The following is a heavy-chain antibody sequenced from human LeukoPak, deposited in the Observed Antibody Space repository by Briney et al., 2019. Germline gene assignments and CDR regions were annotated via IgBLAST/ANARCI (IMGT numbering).Heavy chain of an antibody. V-gene: IGHV4-4*07. J-gene: IGHJ6*03. D-gene: IGHD2-21*02. Sequence: PSETLSLTCTVSGASVSRESWTWIRQPAGKGLEWIGYIYDTGDTTYNPSLQSRLTMSVDTSKNQFSLKLTPVTAADTAVYYCARNGFRTYCGTGCYSDYMDVWGKGATVTVSS. CDR2: IYDTGDT. CDR1: GASVSRES. CDR3: ARNGFRTYCGTGCYSDYMDV.